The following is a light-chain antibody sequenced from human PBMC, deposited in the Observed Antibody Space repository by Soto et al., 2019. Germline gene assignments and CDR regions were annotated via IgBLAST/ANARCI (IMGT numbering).Light chain of an antibody. CDR2: QDF. CDR1: RWGDKY. CDR3: QTWDTSTGVV. V-gene: IGLV3-1*01. Sequence: SYELTQPPSVSVSPGQTASITCSGDRWGDKYALWYQQKPGQSPVLVIYQDFKRPSGIPERFSGSNSGNTATLTISGTQAMDEADYYCQTWDTSTGVVFGGGTKLTVL. J-gene: IGLJ2*01.